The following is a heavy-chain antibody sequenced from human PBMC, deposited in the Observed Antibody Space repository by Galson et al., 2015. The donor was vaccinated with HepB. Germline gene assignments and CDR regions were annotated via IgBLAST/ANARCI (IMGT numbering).Heavy chain of an antibody. D-gene: IGHD6-19*01. CDR1: GYTFTSYY. CDR3: ARETTVAVADYYYYGMDV. Sequence: SVKVSCKASGYTFTSYYMHWVRQAPGQGLEWMGIINPSGGSTSYAQKLQGRVTMTRDTSTSTVYMELSSLRSEDTAVYYCARETTVAVADYYYYGMDVWGQGTTVTVSS. CDR2: INPSGGST. J-gene: IGHJ6*02. V-gene: IGHV1-46*04.